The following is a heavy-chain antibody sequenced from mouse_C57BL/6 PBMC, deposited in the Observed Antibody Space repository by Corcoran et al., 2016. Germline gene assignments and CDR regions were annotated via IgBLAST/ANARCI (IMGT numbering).Heavy chain of an antibody. CDR1: GYTFTTYG. CDR3: ARSTTVVAWDY. CDR2: INTYSGVP. J-gene: IGHJ4*01. Sequence: QIQLVQSGPELKKPGETVKNSCKDSGYTFTTYGMSWVKQVPGEGLKGRVWINTYSGVPTYADDFKGRFAFSLETSASTAYLQINNLKNEDTATYFCARSTTVVAWDYWGQGTSVTVSS. D-gene: IGHD1-1*01. V-gene: IGHV9-3*01.